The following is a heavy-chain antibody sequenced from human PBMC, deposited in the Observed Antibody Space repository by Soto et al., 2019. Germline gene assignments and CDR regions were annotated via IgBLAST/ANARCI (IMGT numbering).Heavy chain of an antibody. CDR1: GYTFTGYY. CDR3: ARGQVDIVATISIYYGMDV. V-gene: IGHV1-2*04. D-gene: IGHD5-12*01. J-gene: IGHJ6*02. CDR2: INPNSGGT. Sequence: ASVKVSCKASGYTFTGYYMHWVRQAPGQGLEWMGWINPNSGGTNYAQKFQGWVTMTRDTSISTAYMELSRLRSDDTAVYYCARGQVDIVATISIYYGMDVWGQGTTVTVS.